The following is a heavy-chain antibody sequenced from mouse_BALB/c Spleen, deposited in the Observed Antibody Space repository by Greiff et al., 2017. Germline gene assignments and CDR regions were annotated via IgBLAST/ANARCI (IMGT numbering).Heavy chain of an antibody. D-gene: IGHD1-1*01. V-gene: IGHV2-2*02. Sequence: QVQLKESGPGLVQPSQSLSITCTVSGFSLTSYGVHWVRQSPGKGLEWLGVIWSGGSTDYNAAFISRLSISKDNSKSQVFFKMNSLQANDTAIYYCARSFPTTVVAGDYWGQGTSVTVSS. CDR3: ARSFPTTVVAGDY. J-gene: IGHJ4*01. CDR1: GFSLTSYG. CDR2: IWSGGST.